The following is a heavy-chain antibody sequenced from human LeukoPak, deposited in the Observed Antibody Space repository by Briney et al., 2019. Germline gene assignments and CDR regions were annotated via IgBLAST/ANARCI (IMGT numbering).Heavy chain of an antibody. CDR1: GYTFTGYY. CDR2: INPNSGGT. Sequence: ASVKVSCKASGYTFTGYYMHWVRQAPGQGLEWMGWINPNSGGTNYAQKFQGRVTMTRDTSISTAYMELSRLRSDDTAVYYCARGDILTGYLTFDPWGQGTLVTVSS. J-gene: IGHJ5*02. V-gene: IGHV1-2*02. CDR3: ARGDILTGYLTFDP. D-gene: IGHD3-9*01.